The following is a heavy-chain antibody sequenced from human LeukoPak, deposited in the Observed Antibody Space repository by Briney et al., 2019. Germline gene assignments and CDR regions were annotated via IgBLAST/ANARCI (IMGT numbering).Heavy chain of an antibody. CDR1: GYSISSGYY. V-gene: IGHV4-38-2*02. J-gene: IGHJ6*04. CDR2: IYHSGST. CDR3: ARDSPVGSMDV. Sequence: SETLSLTCTVSGYSISSGYYWGWIRQPPGKGLEWIGSIYHSGSTYYNPSLKSRVTISVDTSKNQFSLKLSSVTAADTAVYYCARDSPVGSMDVWGKGTTVTVSP. D-gene: IGHD4-23*01.